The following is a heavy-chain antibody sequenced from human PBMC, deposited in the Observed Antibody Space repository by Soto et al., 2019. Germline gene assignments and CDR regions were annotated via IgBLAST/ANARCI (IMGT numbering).Heavy chain of an antibody. CDR2: IYYSGST. CDR3: ARLGAYYQSLDP. V-gene: IGHV4-39*01. D-gene: IGHD2-21*01. CDR1: GFSISSSSSY. Sequence: SETLSLTCTVSGFSISSSSSYWGWIRQPPGKGLEWIGNIYYSGSTYNNPSLKSRVTISVDTSKNQFSLRLTSVTAADTAVYYCARLGAYYQSLDPWGPGTLVTVS. J-gene: IGHJ5*02.